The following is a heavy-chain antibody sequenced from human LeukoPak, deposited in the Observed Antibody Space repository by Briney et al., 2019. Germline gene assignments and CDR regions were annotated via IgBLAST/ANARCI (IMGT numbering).Heavy chain of an antibody. CDR2: IIPIFGTA. Sequence: SVKVSCKASGGTFSSYAISWVRQAPGQGLEWMGRIIPIFGTANYAQKFQGRVTITTDESTSTAYMELSSLRSEDTAVYYCARVGYCGGDCSIYDCWGQGTLVTVSS. CDR3: ARVGYCGGDCSIYDC. CDR1: GGTFSSYA. D-gene: IGHD2-21*02. J-gene: IGHJ4*02. V-gene: IGHV1-69*05.